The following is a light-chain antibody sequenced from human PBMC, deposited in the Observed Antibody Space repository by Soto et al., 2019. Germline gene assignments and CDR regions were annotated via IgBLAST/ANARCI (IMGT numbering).Light chain of an antibody. CDR3: QQYNNWQP. CDR2: GVS. Sequence: EIVMTQSPATLSVSPGERATLSCRASQSVSSNLAWYQQKRGQAPRLLIYGVSTRATGIPARFSGSGSGSEFPLTISSLQSEDFAVHYRQQYNNWQPFGQETKVDI. CDR1: QSVSSN. V-gene: IGKV3-15*01. J-gene: IGKJ1*01.